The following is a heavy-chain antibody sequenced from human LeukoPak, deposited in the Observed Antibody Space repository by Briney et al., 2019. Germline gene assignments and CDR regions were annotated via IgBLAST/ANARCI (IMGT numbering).Heavy chain of an antibody. CDR1: GFHFGAFA. D-gene: IGHD3-10*01. CDR2: ISSRSSDT. J-gene: IGHJ6*02. CDR3: ARGSGSYSGGMDV. V-gene: IGHV3-21*05. Sequence: PGGSLRLSCRISGFHFGAFAMTWVRRPPGKGLEWVSHISSRSSDTYYADSVKGRFTISRDNAKNSLYLQMNSLRAEDTAVYYCARGSGSYSGGMDVWGQGTTVTVSS.